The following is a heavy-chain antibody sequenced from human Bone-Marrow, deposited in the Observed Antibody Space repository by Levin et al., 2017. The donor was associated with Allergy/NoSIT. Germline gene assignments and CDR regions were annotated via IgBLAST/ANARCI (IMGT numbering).Heavy chain of an antibody. CDR3: ARTRPVRFLEWFDAFDI. J-gene: IGHJ3*02. CDR1: GYSFTSYW. V-gene: IGHV5-51*01. Sequence: GESLKISCKGSGYSFTSYWIGWVRQMPGKGLEWMGIIYPGDSDTRYSPSFQGQVTISADKSISTAYLQWSSLKASDTAMYYCARTRPVRFLEWFDAFDIWGQGTMVTVSS. D-gene: IGHD3-3*01. CDR2: IYPGDSDT.